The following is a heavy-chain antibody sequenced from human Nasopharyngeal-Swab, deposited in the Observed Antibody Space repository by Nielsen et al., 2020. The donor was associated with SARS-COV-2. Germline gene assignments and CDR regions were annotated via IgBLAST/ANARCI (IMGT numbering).Heavy chain of an antibody. J-gene: IGHJ4*02. CDR2: ISSGGST. CDR1: GFTFSSYV. Sequence: GRSLRLSCAASGFTFSSYVMNWVRQAPGKGPEWVSGISSGGSTYYADSVKGRFTISRDNSMNTVYLQMNSLRAEDTAVYYCAKVKDFDWLSLFDYWGQGTLVIVSS. V-gene: IGHV3-23*01. D-gene: IGHD3-9*01. CDR3: AKVKDFDWLSLFDY.